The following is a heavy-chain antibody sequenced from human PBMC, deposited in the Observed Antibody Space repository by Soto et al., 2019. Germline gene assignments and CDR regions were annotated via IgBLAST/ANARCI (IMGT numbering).Heavy chain of an antibody. J-gene: IGHJ5*02. CDR3: ARDLGPQYDTGYPDFWSGKNHWFDP. CDR2: ISYRGDT. Sequence: SETLSLTCTVSGGSISPFYWSWIRQPPGKGLEYIGYISYRGDTNYNPSLKSRVILSVDTSRNQFSLRLSSVTAADTAVYYCARDLGPQYDTGYPDFWSGKNHWFDPWGQGTLVTVS. CDR1: GGSISPFY. D-gene: IGHD3-3*01. V-gene: IGHV4-59*01.